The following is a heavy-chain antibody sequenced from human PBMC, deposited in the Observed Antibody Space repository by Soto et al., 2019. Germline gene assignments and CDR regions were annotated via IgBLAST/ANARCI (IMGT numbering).Heavy chain of an antibody. CDR2: FDPEDGET. CDR1: GYTLTELS. D-gene: IGHD3-9*01. Sequence: QVRLVQSGAEVKKPGASVKVSCKVSGYTLTELSMHWVRQAPGKGLEWMGGFDPEDGETIYAQKFQGRVTMTEDTSTDTATMEQSSLRYEDTAVYYCATGPCAEAPGHFDWLLVPGLRFDYWGQGTLFTVSS. CDR3: ATGPCAEAPGHFDWLLVPGLRFDY. J-gene: IGHJ4*02. V-gene: IGHV1-24*01.